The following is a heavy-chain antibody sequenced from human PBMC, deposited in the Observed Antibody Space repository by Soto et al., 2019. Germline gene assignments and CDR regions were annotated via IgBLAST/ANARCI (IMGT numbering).Heavy chain of an antibody. CDR2: INEDGSEK. CDR3: ARERDTSGHVDY. Sequence: EVQLVESGGGLVQPGGSLRLSCAASGFTFTTYWMSWVRQAPGKGLEWVANINEDGSEKYYVDSVKGRFTISRDNAKNSLYLQMNSLRAEDTAVYYCARERDTSGHVDYWGQGTLVTVSS. D-gene: IGHD5-18*01. CDR1: GFTFTTYW. J-gene: IGHJ4*02. V-gene: IGHV3-7*01.